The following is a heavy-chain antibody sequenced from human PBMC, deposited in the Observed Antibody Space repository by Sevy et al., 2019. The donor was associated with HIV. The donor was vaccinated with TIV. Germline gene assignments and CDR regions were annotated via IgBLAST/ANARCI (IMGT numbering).Heavy chain of an antibody. CDR1: GFTFSRYW. Sequence: GGSLRLSCTSPGFTFSRYWMHWVRQVPGKGLVWVSHVNTDGSVTHYADSVRGRFTISRDNVRNTVYLQMNTLRVEDTAVYYCARDLGNSGGLWGPGTLVTVSS. J-gene: IGHJ4*02. D-gene: IGHD3-10*01. CDR3: ARDLGNSGGL. CDR2: VNTDGSVT. V-gene: IGHV3-74*01.